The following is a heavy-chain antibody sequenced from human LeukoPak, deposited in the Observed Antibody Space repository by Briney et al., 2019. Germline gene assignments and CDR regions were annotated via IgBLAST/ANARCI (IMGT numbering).Heavy chain of an antibody. CDR2: ISYDGSNK. CDR3: AKVTYGSGTYGAFDY. CDR1: GFTFSSYA. J-gene: IGHJ4*02. D-gene: IGHD3-10*01. Sequence: GGSLRLSCAASGFTFSSYAMHWVRQAPGKGLEWVAVISYDGSNKYYADSVKGRFTISRDNSKNTLYLQMNSLRAEDTAVYYCAKVTYGSGTYGAFDYWGQGTLVTVSS. V-gene: IGHV3-30*04.